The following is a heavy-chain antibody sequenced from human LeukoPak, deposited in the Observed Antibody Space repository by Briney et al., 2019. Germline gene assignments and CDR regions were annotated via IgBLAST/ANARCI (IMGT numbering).Heavy chain of an antibody. CDR2: IWYDGSNK. Sequence: PGRSLRLSCAASGFTFSSYGMHWVRQAPGKGLEWVAVIWYDGSNKYYADSVKGRFTISRDNSKNTLYLQMNSLRAEDTAVYYCARDSALYAGAFDIWGQGTMVTASS. J-gene: IGHJ3*02. CDR1: GFTFSSYG. V-gene: IGHV3-33*01. CDR3: ARDSALYAGAFDI. D-gene: IGHD5/OR15-5a*01.